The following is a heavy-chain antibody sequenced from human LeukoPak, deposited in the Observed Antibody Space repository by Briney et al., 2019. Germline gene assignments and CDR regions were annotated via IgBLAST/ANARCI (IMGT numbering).Heavy chain of an antibody. D-gene: IGHD4-17*01. J-gene: IGHJ4*02. CDR3: ARGNENGDYGY. CDR1: GGTFSSYA. V-gene: IGHV1-8*02. CDR2: MNPNSGNT. Sequence: ASVKVSCKGSGGTFSSYAISWVRQATGQGLEWMGWMNPNSGNTGYAQKFQGRVTMTRNTSISTAYMELSSLRSEDTAVYYCARGNENGDYGYWGQGTLVTVSS.